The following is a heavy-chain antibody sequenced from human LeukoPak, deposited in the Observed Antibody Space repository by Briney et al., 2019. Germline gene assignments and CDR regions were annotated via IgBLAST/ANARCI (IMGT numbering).Heavy chain of an antibody. CDR1: GFTFSSYA. Sequence: GGSLRLSCAASGFTFSSYAMSWVRQAPGKGLEWVSAISGSGGSTYYADSVRGRFTLSRDNSKNTLYLQMNSLTAEDTAVYYCAMDGVSARLEKWGQGALVTVSS. D-gene: IGHD2-8*01. V-gene: IGHV3-23*01. J-gene: IGHJ4*02. CDR2: ISGSGGST. CDR3: AMDGVSARLEK.